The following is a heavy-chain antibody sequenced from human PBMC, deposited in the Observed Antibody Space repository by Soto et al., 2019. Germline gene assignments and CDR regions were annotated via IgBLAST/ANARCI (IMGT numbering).Heavy chain of an antibody. CDR2: IYYSGST. J-gene: IGHJ6*02. V-gene: IGHV4-59*01. Sequence: PSETLSLTCTVSGGSISSYYWSWIRQPPGKGLEWIGYIYYSGSTNYNPSLKSRVTISVDTSKNQSSLKLSSVTAADTAVYYCARDPDGMDVWGQGTTVTVSS. CDR3: ARDPDGMDV. CDR1: GGSISSYY.